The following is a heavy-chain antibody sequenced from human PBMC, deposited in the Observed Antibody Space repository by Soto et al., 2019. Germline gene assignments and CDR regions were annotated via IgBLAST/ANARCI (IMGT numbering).Heavy chain of an antibody. Sequence: EVQLLESGGGLVQPGGSLRLSCTASGFSFSSYAMSWVRQAPGKGLEWVSGISGSTATIHYADSVKGRFTISRDNSKNTLYLQMTSLRAEDTAVYYCAKGRNGYHDSSGSPWTFDVWGQGTMVTVSP. CDR3: AKGRNGYHDSSGSPWTFDV. D-gene: IGHD3-22*01. CDR2: ISGSTATI. J-gene: IGHJ3*01. V-gene: IGHV3-23*01. CDR1: GFSFSSYA.